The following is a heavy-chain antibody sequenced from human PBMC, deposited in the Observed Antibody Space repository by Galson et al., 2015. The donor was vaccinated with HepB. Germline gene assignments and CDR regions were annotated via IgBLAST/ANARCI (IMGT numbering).Heavy chain of an antibody. D-gene: IGHD3-10*01. J-gene: IGHJ5*02. CDR2: INGNSGDT. V-gene: IGHV1-2*06. CDR1: GYTFTGYF. Sequence: SVKVSCKASGYTFTGYFIHWVRQAPGQGLEWMGRINGNSGDTNYAQKFQGRVTMTRDTSISTAYMELSRLTSDDTAVYYCARGGFTLVRGVRYNWFDPWGQGTLVTVSS. CDR3: ARGGFTLVRGVRYNWFDP.